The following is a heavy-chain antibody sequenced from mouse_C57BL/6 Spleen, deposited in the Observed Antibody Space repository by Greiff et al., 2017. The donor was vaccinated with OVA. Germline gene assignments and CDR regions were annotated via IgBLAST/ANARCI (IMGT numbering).Heavy chain of an antibody. CDR2: IDPSDSYT. CDR3: ARRGTDYAMDY. V-gene: IGHV1-50*01. D-gene: IGHD3-3*01. J-gene: IGHJ4*01. Sequence: QVQLQQPGAELVKPGASVKLSCKASGYTFTSYWMQWVKQRPGQGLEWIGEIDPSDSYTNYNQKFKGKATLTVDTSSSTAYMQLSSLTSEDSAVYYCARRGTDYAMDYWGQGTSVTVSS. CDR1: GYTFTSYW.